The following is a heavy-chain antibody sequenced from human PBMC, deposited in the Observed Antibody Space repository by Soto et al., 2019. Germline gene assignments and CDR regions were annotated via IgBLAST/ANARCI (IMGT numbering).Heavy chain of an antibody. CDR3: ASASPVVTDV. D-gene: IGHD5-18*01. CDR1: GGSISSGDYY. CDR2: IYYSGST. J-gene: IGHJ6*02. V-gene: IGHV4-30-4*01. Sequence: QVQLQESGPGLVKPSQTLSLTCTVSGGSISSGDYYWSWIRQPPGKGLEWVRYIYYSGSTYYKPSLKRRVTLAVHTSKNHFTLKLSSVTAADTAVYYCASASPVVTDVWGQGTTVTVSS.